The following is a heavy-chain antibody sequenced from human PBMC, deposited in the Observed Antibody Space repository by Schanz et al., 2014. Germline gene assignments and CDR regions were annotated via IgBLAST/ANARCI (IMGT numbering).Heavy chain of an antibody. V-gene: IGHV4-61*02. D-gene: IGHD1-1*01. CDR3: ARDTTWRLDL. CDR2: VFPNGIT. Sequence: QVQLQESGPGLVKPSQTLSLTCTVSGGSIRSGTYYWSWIRQPAGKALEWVGRVFPNGITNYNPSPNSRDTISLDPSKNKISLTGASLTAADTAVYYCARDTTWRLDLWGRGTLVTVSS. CDR1: GGSIRSGTYY. J-gene: IGHJ2*01.